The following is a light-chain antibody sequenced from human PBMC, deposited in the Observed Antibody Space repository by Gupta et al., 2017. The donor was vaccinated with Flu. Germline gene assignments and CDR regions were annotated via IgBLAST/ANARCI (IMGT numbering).Light chain of an antibody. J-gene: IGLJ2*01. CDR1: IMPPQY. CDR3: QSKANSDSSVG. V-gene: IGLV3-25*03. Sequence: ELTQPPSLSVSPGQTARITCFGEIMPPQYIFWFQQKVGQAPSLVIYEDSERPSGIPERFSGSVAGTTATSTIGVVQPEDEAVDDCQSKANSDSSVGFGGGTKLTVL. CDR2: EDS.